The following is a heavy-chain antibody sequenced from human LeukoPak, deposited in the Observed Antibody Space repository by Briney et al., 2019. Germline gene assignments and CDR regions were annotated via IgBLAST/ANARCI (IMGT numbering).Heavy chain of an antibody. CDR1: GGSISSGGYY. V-gene: IGHV4-31*03. D-gene: IGHD3-22*01. CDR3: ARGDDSSGYYYSDFFDY. CDR2: IYYSGST. J-gene: IGHJ4*02. Sequence: SETLSLTCTVSGGSISSGGYYWSWIRQHPGKGLEWIGYIYYSGSTYYNPSLKSRVTISVDTFKNQFSLKLSSVTAADTAVYYCARGDDSSGYYYSDFFDYWGQGTLVAVSS.